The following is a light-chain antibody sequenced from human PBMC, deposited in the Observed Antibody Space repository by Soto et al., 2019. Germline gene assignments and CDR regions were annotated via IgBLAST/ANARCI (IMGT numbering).Light chain of an antibody. CDR1: QSVSSS. Sequence: DMVMTQSPATLSVSPGDRATLSCRARQSVSSSLAGYQQKPGRSPRLLIYGASNRAIGIPARFSGSGSGTEFTLTISSLQSEDFAVYYCLQYNNWWKFGQGTKVEIK. V-gene: IGKV3-15*01. J-gene: IGKJ1*01. CDR2: GAS. CDR3: LQYNNWWK.